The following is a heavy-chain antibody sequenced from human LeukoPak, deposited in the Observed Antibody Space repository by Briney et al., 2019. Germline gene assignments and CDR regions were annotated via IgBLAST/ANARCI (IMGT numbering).Heavy chain of an antibody. V-gene: IGHV3-21*05. D-gene: IGHD3-16*01. J-gene: IGHJ5*02. CDR2: ISRSSSLI. Sequence: GGSLRLSCAASGFTFSSYSMNWVRQTPGKGLEWVSYISRSSSLIIYADSVKGRFTVSRDNGKNSLYLDMNSLTVEDTGLYYCARDGINWADRCGHGTLVTVSS. CDR3: ARDGINWADR. CDR1: GFTFSSYS.